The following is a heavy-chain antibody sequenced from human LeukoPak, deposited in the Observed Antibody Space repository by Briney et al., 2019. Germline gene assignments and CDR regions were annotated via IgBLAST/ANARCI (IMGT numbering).Heavy chain of an antibody. D-gene: IGHD6-13*01. V-gene: IGHV5-51*01. Sequence: GESLKISCKGSGYSFTSYWIGWVRQVPGKGREWRGIISPDGSDTRYSPSFQGQVTISADKSITTAYLQWSSLKASDTAMYYCARLTSSWSFDYWGQGTLVTVSS. CDR1: GYSFTSYW. J-gene: IGHJ4*02. CDR3: ARLTSSWSFDY. CDR2: ISPDGSDT.